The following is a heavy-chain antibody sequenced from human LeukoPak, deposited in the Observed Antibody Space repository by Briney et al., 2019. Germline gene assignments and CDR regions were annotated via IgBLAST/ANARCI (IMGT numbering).Heavy chain of an antibody. J-gene: IGHJ4*02. CDR1: VDSISGYS. CDR3: ARGKYYFDY. CDR2: MYYSGST. V-gene: IGHV4-59*01. Sequence: SETLSLTCTVSVDSISGYSGSWIRQPPGKGLEWIGYMYYSGSTNYNPSLKSRLTTSLDTSKNQFSLKLSSVTAADTAVYYCARGKYYFDYWGQGTLVTVSS.